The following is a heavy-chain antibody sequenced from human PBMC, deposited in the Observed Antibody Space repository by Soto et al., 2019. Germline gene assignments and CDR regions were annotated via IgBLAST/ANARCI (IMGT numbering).Heavy chain of an antibody. CDR3: AIDLYYYDSSGTFIDY. V-gene: IGHV3-7*03. D-gene: IGHD3-22*01. Sequence: GALRLTCVASGFTFSSYWMNWVRQAPGKGLEWVANIKQDESQKYYVDSVKGRFTISRDNAKNSLYLQMNSLRAEDTAVYYCAIDLYYYDSSGTFIDYWGQGTLVTVSS. CDR1: GFTFSSYW. J-gene: IGHJ4*02. CDR2: IKQDESQK.